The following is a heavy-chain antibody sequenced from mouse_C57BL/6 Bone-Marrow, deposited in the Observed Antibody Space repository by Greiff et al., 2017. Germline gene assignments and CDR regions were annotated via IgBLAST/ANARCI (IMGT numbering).Heavy chain of an antibody. CDR3: SSFDSNYFDF. V-gene: IGHV14-4*01. Sequence: VQLKQSGAELVRPGASVKLSCTASGFNFKDDYIHWVKQRPEQGLEWIGGIYPEIGDTEYASKFQGKATITSATSSTTAYLQLSSLTSEDTAVYYCSSFDSNYFDFWGQGTPLSRAS. D-gene: IGHD2-5*01. CDR1: GFNFKDDY. CDR2: IYPEIGDT. J-gene: IGHJ2*01.